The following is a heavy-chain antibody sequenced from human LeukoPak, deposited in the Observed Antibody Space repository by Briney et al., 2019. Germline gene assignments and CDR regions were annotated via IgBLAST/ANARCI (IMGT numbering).Heavy chain of an antibody. CDR3: ARDRHCVNGVCHSPPGMDV. D-gene: IGHD2-8*01. V-gene: IGHV3-33*01. Sequence: GGSLRLSCAASGFILNDYGMHWVRQAPGKGLEWVADIWFDKNQHFADSVKGRFAISGDNSKNTVYLQINSLRAEDTAVYYCARDRHCVNGVCHSPPGMDVWGQGTTVTVSS. J-gene: IGHJ6*02. CDR2: IWFDKNQ. CDR1: GFILNDYG.